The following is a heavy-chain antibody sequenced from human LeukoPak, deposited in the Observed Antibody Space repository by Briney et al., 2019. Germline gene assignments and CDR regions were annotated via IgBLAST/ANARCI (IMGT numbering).Heavy chain of an antibody. V-gene: IGHV1-8*01. D-gene: IGHD3-16*01. Sequence: ASVKVSCKASGYTFTSYDINWVRQATGQGLEWMGWMNPNSGNIGYAQKFQGRVTMTRNTSISTAYMELSSLRSEDTAVYYCARPGLATNWFDPWGQGTLVTVSS. CDR3: ARPGLATNWFDP. CDR2: MNPNSGNI. CDR1: GYTFTSYD. J-gene: IGHJ5*02.